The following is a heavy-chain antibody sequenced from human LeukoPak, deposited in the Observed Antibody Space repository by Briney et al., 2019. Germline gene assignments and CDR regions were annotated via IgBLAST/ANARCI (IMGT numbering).Heavy chain of an antibody. CDR1: GGSIRTNS. Sequence: PSETLSLTCTVSGGSIRTNSWSWIRPPPGKGLDSIGYAHSSGHSRSSTSLKSRVTISIDMSNNHVSLRLTSVTAADTALYYCARDSYDYDSHFEDVFDSWGQGTMVTVSS. CDR3: ARDSYDYDSHFEDVFDS. V-gene: IGHV4-59*01. D-gene: IGHD3-22*01. CDR2: AHSSGHS. J-gene: IGHJ3*01.